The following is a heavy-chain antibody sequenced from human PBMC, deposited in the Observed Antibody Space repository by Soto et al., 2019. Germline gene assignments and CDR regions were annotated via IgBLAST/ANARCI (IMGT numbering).Heavy chain of an antibody. CDR3: VRGGGGGLFDP. V-gene: IGHV3-30-3*01. CDR1: GFTFSSYA. Sequence: PGGSLRLSCAASGFTFSSYAMHWVRQAPGKGLEWVAVISYDGSNKYYADSVKGRFTISRDNSKNTLYLQMNSLRAEDTAIYYCVRGGGGGLFDPWGQGTMVTVSS. CDR2: ISYDGSNK. J-gene: IGHJ5*02. D-gene: IGHD2-15*01.